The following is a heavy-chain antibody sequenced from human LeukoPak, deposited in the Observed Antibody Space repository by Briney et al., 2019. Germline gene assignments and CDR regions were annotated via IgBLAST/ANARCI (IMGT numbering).Heavy chain of an antibody. CDR3: ARGPIDY. V-gene: IGHV1-18*01. J-gene: IGHJ4*02. Sequence: ASVKVSCKASGFTFTNPAVQWVRQAPGQGLEWMGWISAYNGNTNYAQKLQGRVTMTRNTSISTAYMELSSLRSEDTAVYYCARGPIDYWGQGTLVTVSS. CDR1: GFTFTNPA. CDR2: ISAYNGNT.